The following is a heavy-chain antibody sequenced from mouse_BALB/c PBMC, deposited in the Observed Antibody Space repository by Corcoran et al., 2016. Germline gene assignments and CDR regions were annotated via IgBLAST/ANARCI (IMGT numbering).Heavy chain of an antibody. CDR3: AREILRRGVDY. D-gene: IGHD1-1*01. J-gene: IGHJ4*01. V-gene: IGHV5-17*01. CDR2: IRYDGSKK. CDR1: GFTFSSYG. Sequence: EVQLVESGGGLVQPGGSLRLSCAASGFTFSSYGMHWVRQAPGKGLEWVAFIRYDGSKKNYADSVKSRFTISRDNSKNTLYLQMNSLRAEDTAVYYCAREILRRGVDYWGQGTLVTVSS.